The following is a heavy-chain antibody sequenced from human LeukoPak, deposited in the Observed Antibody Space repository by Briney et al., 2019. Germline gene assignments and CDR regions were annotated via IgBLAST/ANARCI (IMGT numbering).Heavy chain of an antibody. CDR1: GYTFTSYD. J-gene: IGHJ4*02. Sequence: ASVKVSCRASGYTFTSYDIHWVRQATGQGLEWMVWMNPNSGNTGYAQKFQGRVTMTRNTSISTAYMELSSLRSEDTAVYYCASRHGGWYGGFDYWGQGTLVTVSS. V-gene: IGHV1-8*01. CDR3: ASRHGGWYGGFDY. CDR2: MNPNSGNT. D-gene: IGHD6-19*01.